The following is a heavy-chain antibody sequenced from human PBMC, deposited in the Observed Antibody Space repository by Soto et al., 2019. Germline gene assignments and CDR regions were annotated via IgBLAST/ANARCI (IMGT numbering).Heavy chain of an antibody. Sequence: GGSLRLSCAASGLNFSNYAMSWVRKAPGKGLEWISTISGSGGSTYYADSVKGRFTISRDNSKNTVFVQMNSLRVEDTAVYYCAKDLMAAGTPNNWGQGTLVTVSS. CDR3: AKDLMAAGTPNN. V-gene: IGHV3-23*01. CDR1: GLNFSNYA. CDR2: ISGSGGST. D-gene: IGHD6-13*01. J-gene: IGHJ4*02.